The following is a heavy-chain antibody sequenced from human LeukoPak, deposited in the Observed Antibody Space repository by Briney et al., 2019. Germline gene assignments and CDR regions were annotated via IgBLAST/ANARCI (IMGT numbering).Heavy chain of an antibody. CDR1: GFTVSSNY. CDR2: IYSGGST. V-gene: IGHV3-53*01. CDR3: ARGVGSGSRLRAGDY. J-gene: IGHJ4*02. Sequence: GGSLRLSCAASGFTVSSNYMSWVRQAPGTGLEWASVIYSGGSTYYADSVKGRFTISRDSSKNTLYLQMNSLRAEDTAVYYCARGVGSGSRLRAGDYWGQGTLVTVSS. D-gene: IGHD1-26*01.